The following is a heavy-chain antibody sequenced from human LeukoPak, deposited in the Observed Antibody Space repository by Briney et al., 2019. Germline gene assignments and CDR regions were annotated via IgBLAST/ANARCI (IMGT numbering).Heavy chain of an antibody. CDR3: ASASIYSGSLDY. CDR2: INAGNGNT. Sequence: ASVKVSCKASGYTFTSYAMHWVRQAPGQRLEWMGWINAGNGNTKYSQEFQGRVTITRGTSASTAYMELSSLRSEDTAVYYCASASIYSGSLDYWGQGTLVTVSS. V-gene: IGHV1-3*03. CDR1: GYTFTSYA. D-gene: IGHD1-26*01. J-gene: IGHJ4*02.